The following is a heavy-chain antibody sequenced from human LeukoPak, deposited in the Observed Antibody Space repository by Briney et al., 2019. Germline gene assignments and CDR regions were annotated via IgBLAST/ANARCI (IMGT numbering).Heavy chain of an antibody. J-gene: IGHJ4*02. CDR3: ASRHCSGGGCYFAGADPFDY. D-gene: IGHD2-15*01. Sequence: PGGSLRLSCAASGFTVSSTYMSWVRQAPGKGLEWVSGIYSGGNIYYIDSVKGRFTISRDTSKNTLYLQMNSLRAEDTAVYYCASRHCSGGGCYFAGADPFDYWGQGTLVTVSS. CDR1: GFTVSSTY. V-gene: IGHV3-53*01. CDR2: IYSGGNI.